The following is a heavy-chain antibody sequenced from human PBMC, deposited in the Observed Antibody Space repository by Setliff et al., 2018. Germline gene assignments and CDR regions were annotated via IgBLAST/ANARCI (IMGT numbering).Heavy chain of an antibody. CDR3: ARETTAWGYVDTAMVTFIDQ. D-gene: IGHD5-18*01. CDR2: IYRSGST. CDR1: GYSISSGYY. Sequence: SETLSLTCAVSGYSISSGYYWGWIRQAPGKGLEWIASIYRSGSTYYNPSLKSRVTISVDTSKNQFSLKLSSVTAADTAVYYCARETTAWGYVDTAMVTFIDQWGQGTLVTVSS. J-gene: IGHJ4*02. V-gene: IGHV4-38-2*02.